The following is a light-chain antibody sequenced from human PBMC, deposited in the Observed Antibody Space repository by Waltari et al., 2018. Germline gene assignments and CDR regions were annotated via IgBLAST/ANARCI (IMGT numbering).Light chain of an antibody. CDR2: AAS. V-gene: IGKV1-39*01. Sequence: DIQMTQSPSSLSASVGDRVTISCRASKNIRSYLSWYQQKPGLAPKLVIYAASTLQSGVPSRFSGSGSGTNFTLPITSLQAEDFATYFWQASYTTPYSFGQGTKVEIK. J-gene: IGKJ2*03. CDR1: KNIRSY. CDR3: QASYTTPYS.